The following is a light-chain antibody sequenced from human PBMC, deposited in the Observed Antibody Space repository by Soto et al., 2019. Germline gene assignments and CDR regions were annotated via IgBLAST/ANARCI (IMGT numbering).Light chain of an antibody. Sequence: QSALTQPASVSGSPGQSITISCTGTSSDVGGYNYVSWYQQHPGKAPKLMIYDVSNRPSGVSNRFSGSKSGNTASLTISGLQPEDEADYYCRSYTSSSTLFVVFGGGTKVTVL. J-gene: IGLJ2*01. CDR2: DVS. CDR3: RSYTSSSTLFVV. V-gene: IGLV2-14*01. CDR1: SSDVGGYNY.